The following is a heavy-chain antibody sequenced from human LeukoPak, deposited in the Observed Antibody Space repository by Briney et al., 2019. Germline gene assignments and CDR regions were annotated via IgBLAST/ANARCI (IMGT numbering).Heavy chain of an antibody. CDR2: ISPYNGNT. Sequence: ASVKVSCKASGYIFTSYGITWVRQAPGQGLEWMGWISPYNGNTNYAQRLQGRVTMTTETSTRTAYMELSSLRSDDTAIYYCARDLSKVATTYSDYWGQGTLVTVSS. D-gene: IGHD2-15*01. CDR1: GYIFTSYG. J-gene: IGHJ4*02. V-gene: IGHV1-18*01. CDR3: ARDLSKVATTYSDY.